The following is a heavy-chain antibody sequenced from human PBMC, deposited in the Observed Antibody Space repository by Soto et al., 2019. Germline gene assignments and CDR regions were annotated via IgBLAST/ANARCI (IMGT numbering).Heavy chain of an antibody. CDR1: GGSISSNSYY. D-gene: IGHD3-9*01. Sequence: SETLSLTCTVSGGSISSNSYYWGWIRQPPGKGLEWIGNIYYSGSTYYNPSLKSRVTISVDTSKNQFSLKLSSVTAADTVVYYCARDLSVRCFDWSPIWGQGTMVTVSS. CDR3: ARDLSVRCFDWSPI. V-gene: IGHV4-39*02. J-gene: IGHJ3*02. CDR2: IYYSGST.